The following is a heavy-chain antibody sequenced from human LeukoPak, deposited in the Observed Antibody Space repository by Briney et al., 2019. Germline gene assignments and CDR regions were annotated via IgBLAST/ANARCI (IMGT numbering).Heavy chain of an antibody. D-gene: IGHD3-10*01. V-gene: IGHV3-33*01. CDR3: ARQYYYGSGSYTVLD. Sequence: PGGSLRLSCAASGFTFSSYGMHWVRQAPGKGLEWVAVIWYDGNNKYYADSVKGRFTISRDNSKNTLYLQMNSLRAEDTAVYYCARQYYYGSGSYTVLDWGQGTLVTVSS. CDR2: IWYDGNNK. CDR1: GFTFSSYG. J-gene: IGHJ4*02.